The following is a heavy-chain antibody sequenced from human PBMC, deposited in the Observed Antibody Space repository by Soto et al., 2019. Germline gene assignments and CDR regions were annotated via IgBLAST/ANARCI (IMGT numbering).Heavy chain of an antibody. CDR2: IHSGGST. Sequence: EVQLVESGGDLVQPGGSLRLSCAASGFTVSSNYMTWVRQAPGKGLDWVSVIHSGGSTHYAYSVRGRFTISRDNSKNTLYLQMNSLRAEDTAVYYCARSRTGTTYGGMDVWGQGTTVTASS. CDR3: ARSRTGTTYGGMDV. J-gene: IGHJ6*02. CDR1: GFTVSSNY. V-gene: IGHV3-66*01. D-gene: IGHD1-7*01.